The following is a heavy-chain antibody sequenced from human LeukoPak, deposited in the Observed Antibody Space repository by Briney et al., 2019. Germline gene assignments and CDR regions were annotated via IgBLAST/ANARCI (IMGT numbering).Heavy chain of an antibody. J-gene: IGHJ4*02. V-gene: IGHV3-21*04. D-gene: IGHD6-13*01. CDR3: ARGPLIAAAGTW. CDR2: IFSRSESI. Sequence: GGSLRLSCAASGFTFGAYTINWVRQAPGKGLEWVSCIFSRSESILYADSVKGRFTISRDNAKNSLFLQMNSLRAEDTAVYYCARGPLIAAAGTWWGQGTLVTVSS. CDR1: GFTFGAYT.